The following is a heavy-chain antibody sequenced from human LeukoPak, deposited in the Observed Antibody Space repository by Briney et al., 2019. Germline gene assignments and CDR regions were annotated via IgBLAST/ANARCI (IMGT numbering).Heavy chain of an antibody. CDR3: ARQGAYYDKIYYFDY. CDR1: GGSISSSTTY. J-gene: IGHJ4*02. Sequence: SETLSLTCTVSGGSISSSTTYWGWIRQPPGKGLEWIASIFYSGRTWNNPSLKSRVTISVDTSKNQFSLKVSAVTAADTAVYYCARQGAYYDKIYYFDYWGQGTLVTVSS. D-gene: IGHD3-16*01. V-gene: IGHV4-39*01. CDR2: IFYSGRT.